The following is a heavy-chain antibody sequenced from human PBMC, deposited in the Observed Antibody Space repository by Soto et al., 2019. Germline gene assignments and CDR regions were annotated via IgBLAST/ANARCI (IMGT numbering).Heavy chain of an antibody. Sequence: ASVKVSCKASGYTFTSYAMHWVRQAPGQRLEWMRWINAGNGNTKYSQKFQGRVTITRDTSASTAYMELSSLRSEDTAVYYCARGAEIAARLSYFDYWGQGTPVTVSS. CDR3: ARGAEIAARLSYFDY. V-gene: IGHV1-3*01. D-gene: IGHD6-6*01. CDR2: INAGNGNT. J-gene: IGHJ4*02. CDR1: GYTFTSYA.